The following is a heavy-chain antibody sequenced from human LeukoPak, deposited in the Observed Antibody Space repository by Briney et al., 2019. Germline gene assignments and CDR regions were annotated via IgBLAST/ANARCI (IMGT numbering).Heavy chain of an antibody. CDR1: GGSISSSSYY. D-gene: IGHD3-9*01. CDR3: ARLVLKSRLFDP. CDR2: IYYSGST. Sequence: SETLSLTCTVSGGSISSSSYYCGWIRQPPGKGLEWIGSIYYSGSTYYNPSLKSRVTISVDTSKNQFSLKLSSVTAADTAVYYCARLVLKSRLFDPWGQGNLVTVSS. J-gene: IGHJ5*02. V-gene: IGHV4-39*01.